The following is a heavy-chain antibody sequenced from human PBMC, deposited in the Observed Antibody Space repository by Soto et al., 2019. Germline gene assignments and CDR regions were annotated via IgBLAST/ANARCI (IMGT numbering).Heavy chain of an antibody. V-gene: IGHV3-30*18. J-gene: IGHJ6*02. D-gene: IGHD1-26*01. CDR1: RFTFSRYG. Sequence: PGLSLRLSCSAARFTFSRYGIDWVRQAPAEGLEWVAVISYDGSNKYYADSVKGRFTISRDNSKNTLYLQRNSRRAEDTAVYYCAKDVVVGATPGLGDYYYYYGMDVWGQGTTVTVSS. CDR3: AKDVVVGATPGLGDYYYYYGMDV. CDR2: ISYDGSNK.